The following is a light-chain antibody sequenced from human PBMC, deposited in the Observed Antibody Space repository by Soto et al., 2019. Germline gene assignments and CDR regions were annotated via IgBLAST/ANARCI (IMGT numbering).Light chain of an antibody. CDR3: QSYDSSNPWV. Sequence: NFMLTQPHSVSESPGKTVTISCTRSSGSIASNYVQCYQQRPGSAPTTVIYEDNQRPSGVPDRFSGYIDSSSNSASLTTSGRKTEDEADHYCQSYDSSNPWVFGGGTKLTVL. J-gene: IGLJ3*02. V-gene: IGLV6-57*03. CDR1: SGSIASNY. CDR2: EDN.